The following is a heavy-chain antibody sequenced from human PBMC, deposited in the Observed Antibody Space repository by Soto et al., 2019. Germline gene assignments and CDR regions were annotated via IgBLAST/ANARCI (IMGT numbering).Heavy chain of an antibody. Sequence: EVQLVESGGGLVQPGGSLKLSCAASGFTFSGSAMHWVRQASGKGLEWVGRIRSKANSYATAYAASVKGRFTISRDDSKSTAYLQMNSLKTEDTAVYYCTYYYDSSGYDAPIDYWGQGTLVTVSS. V-gene: IGHV3-73*02. D-gene: IGHD3-22*01. CDR2: IRSKANSYAT. J-gene: IGHJ4*02. CDR3: TYYYDSSGYDAPIDY. CDR1: GFTFSGSA.